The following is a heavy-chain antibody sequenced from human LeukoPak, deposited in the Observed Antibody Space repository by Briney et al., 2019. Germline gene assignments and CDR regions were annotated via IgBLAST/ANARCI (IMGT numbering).Heavy chain of an antibody. Sequence: GESLKIPCKGSGYSFTSYWIGWVRQMPGKGLEWMGIIYLGDSDTRYSPSFQGQVTISADKSISTAYLQWSSLKASDTAMYYCARHAYGSGSYTYFDYWGQGTLVTVSS. CDR3: ARHAYGSGSYTYFDY. J-gene: IGHJ4*02. V-gene: IGHV5-51*01. CDR1: GYSFTSYW. D-gene: IGHD3-10*01. CDR2: IYLGDSDT.